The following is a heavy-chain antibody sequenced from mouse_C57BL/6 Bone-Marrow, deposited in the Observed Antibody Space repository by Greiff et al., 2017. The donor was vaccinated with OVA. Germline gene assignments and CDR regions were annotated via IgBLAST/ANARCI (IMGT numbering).Heavy chain of an antibody. J-gene: IGHJ2*01. V-gene: IGHV1-59*01. CDR3: ARWGGYYVDY. Sequence: VQLQQSGAELVRPGTSVKLSCKASGYTFTSYWMHWVKQRPGQGLEWIGVIDPSDSYTNYNQKFKGKATLTVDTSSSTAYMQLSSLTSEDSAVYYCARWGGYYVDYWGQGTTLTVSS. D-gene: IGHD1-1*02. CDR2: IDPSDSYT. CDR1: GYTFTSYW.